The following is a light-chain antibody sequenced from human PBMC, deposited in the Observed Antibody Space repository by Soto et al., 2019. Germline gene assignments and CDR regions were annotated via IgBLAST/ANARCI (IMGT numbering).Light chain of an antibody. CDR3: QHYNTYPWT. V-gene: IGKV1-5*03. J-gene: IGKJ1*01. CDR1: QSISSW. Sequence: DIQITQSPSIRSASVVDRVTITFRASQSISSWLAWYQQKPGKAPNLLIHKASHLESGVPSRFSGSGSGTEFTLTISSLQPGDFATYYCQHYNTYPWTFGQGTKVDIK. CDR2: KAS.